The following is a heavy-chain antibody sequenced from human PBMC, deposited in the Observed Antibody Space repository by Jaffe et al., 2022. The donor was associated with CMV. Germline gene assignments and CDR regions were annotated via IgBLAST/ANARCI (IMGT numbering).Heavy chain of an antibody. D-gene: IGHD5-18*01. Sequence: QVQLQESGPGLVKPSETLSLTCNVSGGSIDDYYWSWIRQSPGKGLEWIGYIHYSGNSNYNLALKSRVSISIDPSKKHFSLYVTSVTAADTAIYYCARHAGSSRIYRHRAYFDHWGQGTRVTVSA. J-gene: IGHJ4*02. V-gene: IGHV4-59*08. CDR3: ARHAGSSRIYRHRAYFDH. CDR2: IHYSGNS. CDR1: GGSIDDYY.